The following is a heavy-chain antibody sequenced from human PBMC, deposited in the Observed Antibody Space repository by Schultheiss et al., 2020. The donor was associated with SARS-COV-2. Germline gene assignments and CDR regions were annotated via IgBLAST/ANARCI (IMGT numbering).Heavy chain of an antibody. D-gene: IGHD6-6*01. J-gene: IGHJ4*02. CDR2: IYPTDSDT. CDR1: GYSFSTYW. CDR3: ARQRLGSSSFPDY. Sequence: GESLKISCKGSGYSFSTYWIGWVHQMPGKGLEWMGIIYPTDSDTRYSPSFQGQVTISADKSISTAYLQWSSLKASDTAMYYCARQRLGSSSFPDYWGQGTQVTVSS. V-gene: IGHV5-51*07.